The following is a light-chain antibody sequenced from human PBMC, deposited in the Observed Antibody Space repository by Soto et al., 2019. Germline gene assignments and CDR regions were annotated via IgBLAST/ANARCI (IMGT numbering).Light chain of an antibody. J-gene: IGKJ2*01. CDR1: QGISGA. V-gene: IGKV1D-13*01. Sequence: AIHLTQSPSSLSASVGDRVTITCRASQGISGALAWYQQTPGKAPNLLIYDASSLESGVPSRFSGSGSATDFTLTISSLQPEDFATYHCQQFSNYPYTFGQGTKLEIK. CDR2: DAS. CDR3: QQFSNYPYT.